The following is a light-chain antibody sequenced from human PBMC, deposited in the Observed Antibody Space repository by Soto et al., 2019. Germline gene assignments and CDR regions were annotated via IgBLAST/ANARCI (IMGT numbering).Light chain of an antibody. CDR3: SSYTSSSTLVV. V-gene: IGLV2-14*01. J-gene: IGLJ2*01. Sequence: QSALTQPDSVSGSPGQSITISCTGTSSDVGGYNYVSWYQQHPGKAPKLMIYDVSNRPSGVSNRFSGSKSGNTASLTISGLQAEDEADYYCSSYTSSSTLVVLGGRTKLTVL. CDR1: SSDVGGYNY. CDR2: DVS.